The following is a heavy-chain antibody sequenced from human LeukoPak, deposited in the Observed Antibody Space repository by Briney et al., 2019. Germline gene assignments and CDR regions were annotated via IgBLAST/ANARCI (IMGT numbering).Heavy chain of an antibody. V-gene: IGHV1-69*05. D-gene: IGHD1-26*01. CDR2: IIPIFGTA. Sequence: ASVKVSXKASGGTFSSYAISWVRQAPGQGLEWMGRIIPIFGTANYAQKFQGRVTITTDESTSTAYMELSSLRSEDTAVYYCASDPSGSSDYWGQGTLVTVSS. CDR1: GGTFSSYA. CDR3: ASDPSGSSDY. J-gene: IGHJ4*02.